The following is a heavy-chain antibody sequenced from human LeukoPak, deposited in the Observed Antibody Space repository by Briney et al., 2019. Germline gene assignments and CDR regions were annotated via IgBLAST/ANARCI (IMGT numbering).Heavy chain of an antibody. CDR2: INHSGST. Sequence: SETLSLTCAVCGGSFSGYYWSWIRQPPGKGLEWIGEINHSGSTNYNPSLKSRVTISVDTSKNQFSLKLSSVTAADTAVYYCARGTPHYYDSSGYYYFWYFDLWGRGTLVTVSS. CDR3: ARGTPHYYDSSGYYYFWYFDL. J-gene: IGHJ2*01. D-gene: IGHD3-22*01. CDR1: GGSFSGYY. V-gene: IGHV4-34*01.